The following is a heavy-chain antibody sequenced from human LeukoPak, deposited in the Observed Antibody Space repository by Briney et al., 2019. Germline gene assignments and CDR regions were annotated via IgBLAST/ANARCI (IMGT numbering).Heavy chain of an antibody. CDR3: ARASLYYDFWSGYLRPGHWFDP. Sequence: VSAVKLVCKACGYTVTSYDSNWLRQATGQGLEWMGWMNPNSGNTGYAQKFQGRVTMTRNTSISTACMELSSLRSEDTAVYYCARASLYYDFWSGYLRPGHWFDPWGQGTLVTGSS. CDR2: MNPNSGNT. D-gene: IGHD3-3*01. V-gene: IGHV1-8*01. CDR1: GYTVTSYD. J-gene: IGHJ5*02.